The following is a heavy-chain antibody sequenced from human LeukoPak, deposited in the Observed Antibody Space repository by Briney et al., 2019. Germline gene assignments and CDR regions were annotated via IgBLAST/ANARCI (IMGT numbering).Heavy chain of an antibody. D-gene: IGHD6-13*01. V-gene: IGHV3-21*01. CDR3: ARGSSSGLKSYYFDY. Sequence: GGSLRLSCAASGFTFSNYVINWVRQAPGKGLEWVSSISSGSTYIYYADLVKGRFTISRDNANSSLYLQMSSLRDEDRAVYYCARGSSSGLKSYYFDYWGQGTLVTVSS. CDR1: GFTFSNYV. CDR2: ISSGSTYI. J-gene: IGHJ4*02.